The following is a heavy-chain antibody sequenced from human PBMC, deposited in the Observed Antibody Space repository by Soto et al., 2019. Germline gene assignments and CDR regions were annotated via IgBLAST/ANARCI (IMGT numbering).Heavy chain of an antibody. CDR2: INYAGNT. Sequence: PPQTGLEWIGSINYAGNTFYTQSVNTRLTLSIETSENQFSLRLTSVTATDTAIFYCEGLFGSKGGSWYLDFWVHGTLVTVSS. J-gene: IGHJ4*01. V-gene: IGHV4-39*01. D-gene: IGHD1-26*01. CDR3: EGLFGSKGGSWYLDF.